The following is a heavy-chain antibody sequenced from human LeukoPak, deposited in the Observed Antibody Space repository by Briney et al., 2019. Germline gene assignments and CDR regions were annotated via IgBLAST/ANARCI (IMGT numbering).Heavy chain of an antibody. D-gene: IGHD1-26*01. CDR3: ARDRLVGATSAVDY. V-gene: IGHV1-8*02. J-gene: IGHJ4*02. CDR1: GYTFTSNN. CDR2: MNPKSGNT. Sequence: ASVKVSCKASGYTFTSNNINWVRQAPGQGLEWMGWMNPKSGNTDYAQKFQGRLTMTRDTSTNTAYMELSGLRSDDTAVYYCARDRLVGATSAVDYWGQGTLVTVSS.